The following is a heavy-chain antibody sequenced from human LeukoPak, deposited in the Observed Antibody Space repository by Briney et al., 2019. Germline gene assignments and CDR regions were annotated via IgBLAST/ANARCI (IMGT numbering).Heavy chain of an antibody. CDR3: ARDPEIKPRVVPAANWFDP. CDR2: ISAYNGNT. V-gene: IGHV1-18*01. D-gene: IGHD2-2*01. CDR1: GYTFTSYG. J-gene: IGHJ5*02. Sequence: ASVKVSCKASGYTFTSYGISWVRQAPGQGLEWMGWISAYNGNTNYAQKLQGRVIMTTDTSTSTAYMELRSLRSDDTAVYYCARDPEIKPRVVPAANWFDPWGQGTLVTVSS.